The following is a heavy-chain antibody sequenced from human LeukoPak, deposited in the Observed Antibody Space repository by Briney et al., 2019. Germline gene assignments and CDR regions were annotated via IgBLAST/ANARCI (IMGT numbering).Heavy chain of an antibody. J-gene: IGHJ4*02. Sequence: GGSLRLSCAASGFTFSSYWMHWVRQAPGKGLVWVSRINYDGSSTSYADSVKGRFTISRDNAKNSLYLQMNSLRAEDTALYHCARVGPLSGGQFYFDYWGQGTLVTVSS. CDR2: INYDGSST. CDR1: GFTFSSYW. CDR3: ARVGPLSGGQFYFDY. V-gene: IGHV3-74*01. D-gene: IGHD5-24*01.